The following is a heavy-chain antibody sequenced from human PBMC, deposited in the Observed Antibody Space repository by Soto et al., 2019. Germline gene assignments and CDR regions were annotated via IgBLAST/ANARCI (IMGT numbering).Heavy chain of an antibody. D-gene: IGHD4-17*01. CDR1: GFSLTTSGVG. CDR2: IYWDDDK. Sequence: QITLKESGPTLVKPTQTLTLTCTFSGFSLTTSGVGVGWIRQPPGKALEWLALIYWDDDKRYSPSLQSRLTIIKDTSDNQVVLTMTNMDPVDTPTYYSAHYADYVGGLDYWGQGTLVTVSS. CDR3: AHYADYVGGLDY. J-gene: IGHJ4*02. V-gene: IGHV2-5*02.